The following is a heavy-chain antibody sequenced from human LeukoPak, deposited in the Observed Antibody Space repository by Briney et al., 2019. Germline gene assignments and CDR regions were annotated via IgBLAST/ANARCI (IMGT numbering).Heavy chain of an antibody. V-gene: IGHV1-2*02. CDR3: ARDTSDGHYYYMDV. CDR2: INPNSGGT. Sequence: GASVKVSCKASGYTFTGYYMHWVRQAPGQGLEWMGWINPNSGGTNYAQKFQGRVTMTRDTSISTAYMELSRLRSDDTAVYYCARDTSDGHYYYMDVWGKGTTVTVSS. J-gene: IGHJ6*03. D-gene: IGHD2-21*01. CDR1: GYTFTGYY.